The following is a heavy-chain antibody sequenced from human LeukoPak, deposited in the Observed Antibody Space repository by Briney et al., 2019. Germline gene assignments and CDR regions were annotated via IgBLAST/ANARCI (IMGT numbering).Heavy chain of an antibody. CDR2: IYPSDSDA. Sequence: GESLKIPCKASGYSFSTYWIGWVRQLPGKGLEWVGIIYPSDSDARYSPSFQGQVTISADKSINTAYLQWSSLKASDTAMYYCARRNYDILTGYYNDYFDYWGQGTLVTVSS. J-gene: IGHJ4*02. D-gene: IGHD3-9*01. V-gene: IGHV5-51*01. CDR1: GYSFSTYW. CDR3: ARRNYDILTGYYNDYFDY.